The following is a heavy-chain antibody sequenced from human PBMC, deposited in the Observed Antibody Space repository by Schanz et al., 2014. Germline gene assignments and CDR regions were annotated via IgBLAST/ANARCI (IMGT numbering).Heavy chain of an antibody. Sequence: VQLVESGGGLVQPGGSLRLSCAASGFTFSAYGMHWVRQAPGKGLEWVAVISSDGTNKYYADSVQGRFTLSKDFSKDTLYLQLTSLRPEDTAVYYCARLATSKSRLGDAVDIWGQGTMVTVSS. CDR3: ARLATSKSRLGDAVDI. J-gene: IGHJ3*02. CDR2: ISSDGTNK. V-gene: IGHV3-30*03. D-gene: IGHD6-6*01. CDR1: GFTFSAYG.